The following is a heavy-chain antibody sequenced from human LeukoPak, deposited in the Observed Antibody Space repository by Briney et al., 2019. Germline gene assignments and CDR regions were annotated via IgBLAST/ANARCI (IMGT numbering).Heavy chain of an antibody. V-gene: IGHV3-7*01. Sequence: GGSLRLSCAASRFTFSSYWMSWVRQAPGQGLEWVANIKQDGSEKYYVDSVKGRFTISRDNAKNSLYLQMNSLRAEDTAVYYCARARTNWGSLFDYWGQGTLVTVSS. CDR2: IKQDGSEK. D-gene: IGHD7-27*01. CDR3: ARARTNWGSLFDY. J-gene: IGHJ4*02. CDR1: RFTFSSYW.